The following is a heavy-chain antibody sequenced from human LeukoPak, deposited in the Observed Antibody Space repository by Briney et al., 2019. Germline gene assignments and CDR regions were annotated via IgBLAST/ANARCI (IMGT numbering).Heavy chain of an antibody. CDR1: GFTFSSYA. CDR3: ARGLPTNAFDI. D-gene: IGHD5-24*01. V-gene: IGHV3-30*07. Sequence: GRSLRLSCAASGFTFSSYAMHWVRQAPGKGLEWVAVISYDGSNKYYADSVKGRFTISRDNAKNTLYLQMNSLRAEDTAVYYCARGLPTNAFDIWGQGTLVTVSS. J-gene: IGHJ3*02. CDR2: ISYDGSNK.